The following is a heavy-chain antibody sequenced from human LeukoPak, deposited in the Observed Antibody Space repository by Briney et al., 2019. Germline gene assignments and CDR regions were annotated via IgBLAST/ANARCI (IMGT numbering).Heavy chain of an antibody. V-gene: IGHV1-69*04. CDR3: ARGRHYDFWSGYHDFDY. J-gene: IGHJ4*02. CDR1: GGTFSSYA. Sequence: SVKVSCKASGGTFSSYAISWVRQAPGQGLEWMGRIIPILGIANYAQKFQGRVTITADKSTSTAYMELSSLRSEDTAVYYCARGRHYDFWSGYHDFDYWGQGTLVTVSP. D-gene: IGHD3-3*01. CDR2: IIPILGIA.